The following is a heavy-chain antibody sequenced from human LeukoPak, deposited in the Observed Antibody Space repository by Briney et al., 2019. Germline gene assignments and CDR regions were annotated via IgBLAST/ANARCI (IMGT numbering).Heavy chain of an antibody. J-gene: IGHJ4*02. CDR2: ISGSGGST. CDR1: GFTFSSYA. V-gene: IGHV3-23*01. Sequence: GGSLRLSCAASGFTFSSYAMSWVRQAPGKGLEWVSAISGSGGSTYYADSVKGRFTISRDNSKNTLYLQMKSLRAADTAVYYCTKAAYSPYYYDSSGYYTLSDYWGQGTLVTVSS. CDR3: TKAAYSPYYYDSSGYYTLSDY. D-gene: IGHD3-22*01.